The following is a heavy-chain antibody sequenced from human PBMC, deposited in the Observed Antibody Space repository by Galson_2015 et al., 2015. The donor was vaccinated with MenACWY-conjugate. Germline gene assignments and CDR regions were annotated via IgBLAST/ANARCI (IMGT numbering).Heavy chain of an antibody. V-gene: IGHV3-23*01. CDR2: ISYEGERT. CDR1: GFTFSGYG. J-gene: IGHJ4*02. Sequence: SLRLSCAGSGFTFSGYGMGWVRQAPGKGLEWVSSISYEGERTYYADSVKGRFTISRDNSKNTLYLQMNSLRVEDKAVFFCAKSYFDYCNGANPEAFDLLGQGSLVTVSS. D-gene: IGHD2/OR15-2a*01. CDR3: AKSYFDYCNGANPEAFDL.